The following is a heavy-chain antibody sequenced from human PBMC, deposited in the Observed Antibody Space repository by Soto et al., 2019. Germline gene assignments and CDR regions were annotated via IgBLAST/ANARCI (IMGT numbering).Heavy chain of an antibody. V-gene: IGHV3-23*01. Sequence: RGGSLRLSCAASGFTFSSYAMSWVRQAPGKGLEWVSAISGSGGSTYYADSVKGRFTISRDNSKNTLYLQMNSLRGEDRAVYYCRVDIVATVPFDYWGQGTLVTVSS. J-gene: IGHJ4*02. CDR2: ISGSGGST. CDR1: GFTFSSYA. D-gene: IGHD5-12*01. CDR3: RVDIVATVPFDY.